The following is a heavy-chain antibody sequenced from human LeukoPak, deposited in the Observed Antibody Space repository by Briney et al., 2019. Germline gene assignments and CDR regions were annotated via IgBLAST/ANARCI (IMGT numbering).Heavy chain of an antibody. CDR2: ISAYNGNT. J-gene: IGHJ6*03. D-gene: IGHD2-15*01. Sequence: ASVKVSRQASGYTFTSYGISWVRQAPAQGLEWMGLISAYNGNTNYAQKLQGRVTMTSDTSTSTAYMELRSLRSDDTAVYYCARSQGHRLLDYYYYYMDVWGKGTTVTISS. CDR1: GYTFTSYG. V-gene: IGHV1-18*01. CDR3: ARSQGHRLLDYYYYYMDV.